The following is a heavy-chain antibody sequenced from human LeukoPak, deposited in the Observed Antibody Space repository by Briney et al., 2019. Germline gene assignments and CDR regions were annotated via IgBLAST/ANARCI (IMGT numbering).Heavy chain of an antibody. CDR3: AKTPGSRLPDY. Sequence: GGSLRLSCAASGFTFSSYAMSWVRQAPGKGLEWVSAISGSGGTTYYADSVKGRFTISRDNSKNTLYLQMTSLRAEDSAVYYCAKTPGSRLPDYWGQGTLVTVSS. CDR1: GFTFSSYA. V-gene: IGHV3-23*01. CDR2: ISGSGGTT. D-gene: IGHD1-1*01. J-gene: IGHJ4*02.